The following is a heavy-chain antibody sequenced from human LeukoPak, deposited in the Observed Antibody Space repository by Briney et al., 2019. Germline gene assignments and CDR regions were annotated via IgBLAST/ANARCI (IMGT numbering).Heavy chain of an antibody. CDR3: ARGGDYYDSSGYYPPDY. Sequence: SETLSLTCAVSGGSISSGGYSWSWIRQPPGKDLEWIGYIYHSGSTYYNPSLKSRVTISVDRSKNQFSLKLSSVTAADTAVYYCARGGDYYDSSGYYPPDYWGQGTLVTVSS. CDR2: IYHSGST. CDR1: GGSISSGGYS. J-gene: IGHJ4*02. V-gene: IGHV4-30-2*01. D-gene: IGHD3-22*01.